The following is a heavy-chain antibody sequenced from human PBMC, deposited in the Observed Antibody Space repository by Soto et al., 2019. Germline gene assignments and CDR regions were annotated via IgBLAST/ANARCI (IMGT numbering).Heavy chain of an antibody. CDR3: ARIHYASIAARIYYSYGMDV. D-gene: IGHD6-6*01. CDR2: IFSNDEK. CDR1: GFSLSNARMG. J-gene: IGHJ6*02. Sequence: QVTLKASGPVLVQPTETLTLTCTVSGFSLSNARMGVSWIRQPPGNALEWLAHIFSNDEKSYSTSLKSRLTISKDTSKSQVVLTMTNMDPVDTATYYCARIHYASIAARIYYSYGMDVWGQGTTVTVSS. V-gene: IGHV2-26*01.